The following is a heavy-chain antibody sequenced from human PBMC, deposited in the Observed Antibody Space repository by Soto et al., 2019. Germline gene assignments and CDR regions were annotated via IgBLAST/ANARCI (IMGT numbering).Heavy chain of an antibody. CDR3: ARGAELDYGSGSYYSDYFDY. CDR1: GGSISSGDYY. V-gene: IGHV4-30-4*01. CDR2: IYYSGST. Sequence: TLSLTCTVSGGSISSGDYYWSWIRQPPGKGLEWIGYIYYSGSTYYNPSLKSRVTISVDTSKNQFSLKLSSVTAADTAVYYCARGAELDYGSGSYYSDYFDYWGQGTLVTVSS. J-gene: IGHJ4*02. D-gene: IGHD3-10*01.